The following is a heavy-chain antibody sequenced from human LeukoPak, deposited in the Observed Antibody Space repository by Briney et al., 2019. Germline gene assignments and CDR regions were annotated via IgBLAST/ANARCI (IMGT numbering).Heavy chain of an antibody. J-gene: IGHJ6*03. V-gene: IGHV3-21*01. D-gene: IGHD3/OR15-3a*01. Sequence: GGSLRLSCAASGFTFSTYAMNWVRQAPGKGLEWVSSISKSSDYIKYADSVRGRFTISRDNAKNSLYLQMNSLRAEDTAVYYCARHLEKDFWTGIYKDYYYYYMDVWGKGTTVTVSS. CDR3: ARHLEKDFWTGIYKDYYYYYMDV. CDR1: GFTFSTYA. CDR2: ISKSSDYI.